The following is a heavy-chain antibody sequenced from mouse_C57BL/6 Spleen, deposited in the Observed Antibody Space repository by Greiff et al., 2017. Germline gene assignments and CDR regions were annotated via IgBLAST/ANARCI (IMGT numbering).Heavy chain of an antibody. D-gene: IGHD1-1*01. J-gene: IGHJ4*01. CDR1: GYAFSSYW. Sequence: VKLQQSGAELVKPGASVKISCKASGYAFSSYWMNWVKQRPGKGLEWIGQIYPGDGDTNYNGKFKGKATLTADKSSSTAYMQLSSLTSEDSAVYFCARWADYYGSSYIYAMDYWGQGTSVTVSS. CDR2: IYPGDGDT. V-gene: IGHV1-80*01. CDR3: ARWADYYGSSYIYAMDY.